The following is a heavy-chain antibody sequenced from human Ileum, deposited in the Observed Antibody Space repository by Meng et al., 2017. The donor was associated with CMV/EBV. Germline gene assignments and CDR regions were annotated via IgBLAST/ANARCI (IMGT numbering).Heavy chain of an antibody. Sequence: QLQLQESGPGLGTTSETLSLTCYVSGGSISNYYWSWIRQPAGKGLEWIAHIYTSGTTNYNPSLKSRVTMSVDTSRNQFSLKLTSVTAADTAVYYCARNYGSGNWNFFHYWGQGTLVTVSS. J-gene: IGHJ4*02. D-gene: IGHD3-10*01. CDR2: IYTSGTT. CDR1: GGSISNYY. CDR3: ARNYGSGNWNFFHY. V-gene: IGHV4-4*07.